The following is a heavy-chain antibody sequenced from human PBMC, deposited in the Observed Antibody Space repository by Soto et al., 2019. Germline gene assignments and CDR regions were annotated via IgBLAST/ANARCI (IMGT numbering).Heavy chain of an antibody. CDR2: INANNGGA. CDR3: ARGGGSETPPPSYNWFDT. J-gene: IGHJ5*02. Sequence: ASVKVTCKASGYTFTDYHIHWVRQAPGQGLEFMGWINANNGGAGSAQQFQGRVTVTRDTSITTVYMELSNLRSDDTAVYYCARGGGSETPPPSYNWFDTWGQGTLVTVSS. V-gene: IGHV1-2*02. CDR1: GYTFTDYH. D-gene: IGHD6-25*01.